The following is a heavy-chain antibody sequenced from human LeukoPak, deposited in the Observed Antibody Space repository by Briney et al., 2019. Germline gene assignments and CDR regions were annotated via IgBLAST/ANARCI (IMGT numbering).Heavy chain of an antibody. CDR1: GYTFAKFY. J-gene: IGHJ3*02. V-gene: IGHV1-46*01. D-gene: IGHD3-16*01. CDR2: INPSGGTT. CDR3: ARDNRGERTPGWGYGGFDI. Sequence: GASVKVSCKASGYTFAKFYIHWVRQAPRQGLEWMGIINPSGGTTSYAQKFQGRVSMTRDTSTSTVYMELSSLRSEDTAVYYCARDNRGERTPGWGYGGFDIWGQGTMVSVSS.